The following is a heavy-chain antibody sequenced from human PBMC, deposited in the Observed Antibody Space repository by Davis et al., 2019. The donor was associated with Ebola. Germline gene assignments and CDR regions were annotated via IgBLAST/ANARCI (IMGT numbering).Heavy chain of an antibody. J-gene: IGHJ4*02. V-gene: IGHV3-74*01. Sequence: HTGGSLRLSCAASGFTFSRYWMHWVRQAPGKGLVWVSRISPNGGRTGYADSVKGRFTISRDNAKNTVYLQVNSLKAEDTAVYYCARDFDRVREWGQGTLVTVSS. D-gene: IGHD3-22*01. CDR1: GFTFSRYW. CDR3: ARDFDRVRE. CDR2: ISPNGGRT.